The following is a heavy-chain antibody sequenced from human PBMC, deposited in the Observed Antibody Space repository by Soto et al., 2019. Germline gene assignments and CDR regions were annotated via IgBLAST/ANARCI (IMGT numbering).Heavy chain of an antibody. Sequence: GASVKVSCKASGGTFSSYAISWVRQAPGQGLEWMGGIIPILGTANYAQKFQGRVTITADESTSTAYMELSSLRSEDTAVYYCAKPFLSRYHLGMDYYGMDVWGQGTTVTVSS. V-gene: IGHV1-69*13. J-gene: IGHJ6*02. CDR1: GGTFSSYA. CDR2: IIPILGTA. D-gene: IGHD3-3*01. CDR3: AKPFLSRYHLGMDYYGMDV.